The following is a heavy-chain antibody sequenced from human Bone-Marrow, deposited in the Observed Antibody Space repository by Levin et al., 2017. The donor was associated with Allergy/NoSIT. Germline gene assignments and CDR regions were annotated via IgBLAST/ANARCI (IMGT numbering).Heavy chain of an antibody. J-gene: IGHJ4*02. CDR1: GFSISNHN. D-gene: IGHD3-10*01. CDR3: AREDSYGYEFDF. Sequence: PGGSLRLSCVVSGFSISNHNINWVRQAPGKGLEWISYIVAITGSTFYSDSVRGRFTTSRDIAGNSVFLQMNSLRDEDTGVYYCAREDSYGYEFDFWGQGIQVTASS. V-gene: IGHV3-48*02. CDR2: IVAITGST.